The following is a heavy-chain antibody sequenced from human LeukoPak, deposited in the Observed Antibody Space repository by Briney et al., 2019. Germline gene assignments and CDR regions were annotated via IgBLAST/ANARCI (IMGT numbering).Heavy chain of an antibody. Sequence: GESPKISCKASGYSFSNYWIGWVRQVPGKGLEWMGIVYPRDSDTRYSPSFQGQVTISADKSISTAYLQWSSLKASGTAVYYCARPGERSRRDWNLDQWGQGTLVTVSS. CDR2: VYPRDSDT. CDR3: ARPGERSRRDWNLDQ. J-gene: IGHJ4*02. CDR1: GYSFSNYW. D-gene: IGHD1-1*01. V-gene: IGHV5-51*01.